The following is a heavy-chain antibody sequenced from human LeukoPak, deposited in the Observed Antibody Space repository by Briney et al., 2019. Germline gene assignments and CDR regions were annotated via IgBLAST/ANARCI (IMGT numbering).Heavy chain of an antibody. J-gene: IGHJ6*02. CDR2: IWSDENKK. CDR3: ARSGARDYGMDV. Sequence: GGSLRLSCAASGFTFSSYGMHWVRQAPGKGLEWVTIIWSDENKKYYGDSVKGRFTISRDNSKNTLYLQMNSLRAEDTAVYYCARSGARDYGMDVWGQGTTVTVSS. D-gene: IGHD5-12*01. CDR1: GFTFSSYG. V-gene: IGHV3-33*01.